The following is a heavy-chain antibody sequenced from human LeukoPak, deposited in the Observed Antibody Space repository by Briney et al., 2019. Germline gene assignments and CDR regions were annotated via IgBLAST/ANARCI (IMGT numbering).Heavy chain of an antibody. Sequence: SSETLSLTCAVYGGSFSGYYWSWLRQPPEKGLEWIGEINHSGSTNYNPSLKSRVTISVVTSKSQFSLKLRSVTAAGTAVYYCASLLNVAGYSSHDSDYWGQETLVTVSS. D-gene: IGHD5-12*01. CDR2: INHSGST. V-gene: IGHV4-34*01. CDR1: GGSFSGYY. CDR3: ASLLNVAGYSSHDSDY. J-gene: IGHJ4*02.